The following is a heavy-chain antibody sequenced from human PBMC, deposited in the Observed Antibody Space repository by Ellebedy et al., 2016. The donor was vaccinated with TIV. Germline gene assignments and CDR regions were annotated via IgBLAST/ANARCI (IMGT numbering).Heavy chain of an antibody. Sequence: MPSETLSLTCTVSGASITSSGYYWGWIRQPPGKGLAWIGSIYYSGSTYYNPSLNSRVTISVDTSKKQFSLKLSAVTAADTAVYYCARSSMIVVVPFDYWGQGTLVTVSS. J-gene: IGHJ4*02. CDR1: GASITSSGYY. V-gene: IGHV4-39*01. CDR3: ARSSMIVVVPFDY. CDR2: IYYSGST. D-gene: IGHD3-22*01.